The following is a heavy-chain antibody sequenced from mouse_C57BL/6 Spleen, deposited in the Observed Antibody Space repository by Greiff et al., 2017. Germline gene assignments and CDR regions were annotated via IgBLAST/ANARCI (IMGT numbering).Heavy chain of an antibody. J-gene: IGHJ2*01. CDR3: ARGRGRYFDY. CDR1: GYTFTSYW. Sequence: QVQLKQPGAELVKPGASVKLSCKASGYTFTSYWMQWVKQRPGQGLEWIGEIDPSDSYTNYNQKFKGKATLTVDTSSSTAYMQLSSLTSEDSAVYYCARGRGRYFDYWGQGTTLTVSS. V-gene: IGHV1-50*01. CDR2: IDPSDSYT. D-gene: IGHD3-3*01.